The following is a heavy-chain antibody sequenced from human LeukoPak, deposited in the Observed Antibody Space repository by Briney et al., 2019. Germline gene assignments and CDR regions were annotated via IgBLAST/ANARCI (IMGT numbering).Heavy chain of an antibody. CDR3: IIDSRDYVDLWF. V-gene: IGHV3-15*01. Sequence: GGSLRLSCAASGFTFSNAWVTWVRQAPGKGLEWVGRIKRKTDGGTTDYAAPVKGRFIISRDDSKNTVYLQMNSLKTEDTAVYYCIIDSRDYVDLWFWGQGTLVTVSS. CDR2: IKRKTDGGTT. J-gene: IGHJ4*02. D-gene: IGHD4-17*01. CDR1: GFTFSNAW.